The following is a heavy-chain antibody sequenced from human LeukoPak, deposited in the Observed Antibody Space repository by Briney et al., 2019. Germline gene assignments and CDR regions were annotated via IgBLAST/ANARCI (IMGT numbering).Heavy chain of an antibody. Sequence: ASVKVSCKASGYSFTGDYMHWVRQAPGQGLEWMGWINPNSGGTNYAQKFQGRITMTRDTSISTAYMELSRLRSDDTAVYYCARLVTMIGDVIDIWGQGTMVTVSS. D-gene: IGHD3-22*01. CDR2: INPNSGGT. CDR1: GYSFTGDY. CDR3: ARLVTMIGDVIDI. V-gene: IGHV1-2*02. J-gene: IGHJ3*02.